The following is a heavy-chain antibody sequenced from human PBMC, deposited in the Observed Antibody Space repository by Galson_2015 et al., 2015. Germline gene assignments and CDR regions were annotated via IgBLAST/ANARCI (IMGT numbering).Heavy chain of an antibody. CDR2: ISAYNGNT. D-gene: IGHD3-3*01. J-gene: IGHJ6*03. V-gene: IGHV1-18*01. Sequence: SVKVSCKASGYTFTSYGISWVRQAPGQGLEWMGWISAYNGNTNYAQKLQGRVTMTTDTSTSTAYMELRSLRSDDTAVYYCARGGNYDFWSGYRYYYYMDVWGKGTTVTVSS. CDR1: GYTFTSYG. CDR3: ARGGNYDFWSGYRYYYYMDV.